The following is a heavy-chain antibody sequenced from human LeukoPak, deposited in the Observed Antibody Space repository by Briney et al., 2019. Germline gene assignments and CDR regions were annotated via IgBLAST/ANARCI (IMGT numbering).Heavy chain of an antibody. CDR2: ISYDGNTK. V-gene: IGHV3-30*03. D-gene: IGHD4-17*01. CDR3: ARDHSLDYGNWFDP. J-gene: IGHJ5*02. Sequence: GGSLRLSCAASGFTFSTYGMHWVRQAPGRRLEWVAHISYDGNTKYYADSVKGRVTISRDNSKNTLYLQMNSLRIEDTAVYYCARDHSLDYGNWFDPWGQGTLVTVSS. CDR1: GFTFSTYG.